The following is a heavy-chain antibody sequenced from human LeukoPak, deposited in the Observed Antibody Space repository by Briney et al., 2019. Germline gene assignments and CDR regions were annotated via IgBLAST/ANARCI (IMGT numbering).Heavy chain of an antibody. V-gene: IGHV4-34*01. Sequence: SETLSLTCAVYGGSFSGYYWSWIRQPPGKGLEWIGEINHSGSTNYNPSLKSRVTISVDTSKNQFSLRLSSVTAADTAVYYRARQGPRRYSSSWCSAGKPTDYWGQGTLVTVSS. CDR3: ARQGPRRYSSSWCSAGKPTDY. CDR2: INHSGST. CDR1: GGSFSGYY. D-gene: IGHD6-13*01. J-gene: IGHJ4*02.